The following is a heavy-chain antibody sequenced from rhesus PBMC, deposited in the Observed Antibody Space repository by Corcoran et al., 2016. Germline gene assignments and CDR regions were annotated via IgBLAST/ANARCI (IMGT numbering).Heavy chain of an antibody. Sequence: QVTLKESGPALVKPTQTLTLTCILSGFSLNTTGLGVGCLRPPPGKTLGWLAHMYWDDDKRLSTSLKSRLTISKDTSKNQVVLTMTNMDPVDTATYYCTRYLRSNFYFDYWGQGVLVTVSS. J-gene: IGHJ4*01. D-gene: IGHD2-15*01. CDR3: TRYLRSNFYFDY. V-gene: IGHV2-1*01. CDR1: GFSLNTTGLG. CDR2: MYWDDDK.